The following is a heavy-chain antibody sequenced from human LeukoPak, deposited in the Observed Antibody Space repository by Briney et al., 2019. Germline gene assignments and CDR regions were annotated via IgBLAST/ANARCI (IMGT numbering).Heavy chain of an antibody. CDR3: ARDGGIQLWLYYCYYYMDV. J-gene: IGHJ6*03. CDR2: INTNTGNP. CDR1: GFTFTNYN. V-gene: IGHV7-4-1*02. Sequence: EASVKVSCKASGFTFTNYNMHWVRQAPGQGLEWMGWINTNTGNPTYAQGFTGRFVFSLDTSVSTAYLQISSLKAEDTAVYYCARDGGIQLWLYYCYYYMDVWGKGTTVTVSS. D-gene: IGHD5-18*01.